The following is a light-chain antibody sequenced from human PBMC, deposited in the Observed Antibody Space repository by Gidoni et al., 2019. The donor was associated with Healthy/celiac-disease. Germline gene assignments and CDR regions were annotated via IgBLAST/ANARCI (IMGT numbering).Light chain of an antibody. Sequence: DIQMTQSPYSLSASVGDRVTITCQASQDISNYLNWYQQKPGKAPKLLIYDASNLETGVPSRFSGSGSGTDFTFTISSLQPEDIATYYCQQYDNLPYTFGQXTKLEIK. J-gene: IGKJ2*01. V-gene: IGKV1-33*01. CDR2: DAS. CDR3: QQYDNLPYT. CDR1: QDISNY.